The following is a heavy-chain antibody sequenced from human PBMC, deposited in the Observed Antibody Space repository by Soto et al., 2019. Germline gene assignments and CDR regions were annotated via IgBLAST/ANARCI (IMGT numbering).Heavy chain of an antibody. CDR3: GRSLGYCSSTICSIIDY. J-gene: IGHJ4*02. Sequence: GEYLNIYLQGSGYRFPRYWIGWVREIPGTSLGWRGIIYPGDSDTSHSPYLQGQVPITADNSISTASLQWSSLKASDTAMYYCGRSLGYCSSTICSIIDYWGQGTLVTVSS. CDR2: IYPGDSDT. D-gene: IGHD2-2*01. CDR1: GYRFPRYW. V-gene: IGHV5-51*01.